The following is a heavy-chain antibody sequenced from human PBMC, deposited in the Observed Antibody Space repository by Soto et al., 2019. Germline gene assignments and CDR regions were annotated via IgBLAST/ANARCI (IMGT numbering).Heavy chain of an antibody. J-gene: IGHJ6*02. CDR1: GFTFSSYA. Sequence: QVQLVESGGGVVQPGRSLRLSCAASGFTFSSYAMHWVRQAPGKGLEWVAVISYDGSNKYYADSVKGRFTISRDNSKNTLYLQMNSLRAEDTAVYYCARDVGFGYYYGMDVWGQGTTVTVSS. CDR3: ARDVGFGYYYGMDV. V-gene: IGHV3-30-3*01. D-gene: IGHD2-15*01. CDR2: ISYDGSNK.